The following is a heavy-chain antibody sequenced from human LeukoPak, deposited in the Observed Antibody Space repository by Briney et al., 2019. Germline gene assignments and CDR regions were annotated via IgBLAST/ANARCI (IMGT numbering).Heavy chain of an antibody. CDR1: GYTFTRYY. V-gene: IGHV1-46*01. D-gene: IGHD5-18*01. Sequence: ASVKVSCKASGYTFTRYYMHWVRQAPGQGLEWMGTINPSGGDTRYAQKFQGRVTMTRDTSTSTVYMELSSLTSDDTAVYYCARGEGYSYGYGDNWGQGTLVTVSS. CDR2: INPSGGDT. J-gene: IGHJ4*02. CDR3: ARGEGYSYGYGDN.